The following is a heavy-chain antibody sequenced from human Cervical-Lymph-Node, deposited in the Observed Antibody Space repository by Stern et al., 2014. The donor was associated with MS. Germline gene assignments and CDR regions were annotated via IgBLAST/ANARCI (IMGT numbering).Heavy chain of an antibody. D-gene: IGHD3-9*01. V-gene: IGHV4-61*02. Sequence: QVQLQESGPGLVKPSQTLSLTCTVSGGSISSGNYYWSWIRQPAGEGLEWIGRIYRSGSTQYNPPLKSRVTISAETSTNQFSLRLSFVTAADTAVYYCARGNYDVLTDNGGHGFDIWGQGTMVTVSS. J-gene: IGHJ3*02. CDR2: IYRSGST. CDR1: GGSISSGNYY. CDR3: ARGNYDVLTDNGGHGFDI.